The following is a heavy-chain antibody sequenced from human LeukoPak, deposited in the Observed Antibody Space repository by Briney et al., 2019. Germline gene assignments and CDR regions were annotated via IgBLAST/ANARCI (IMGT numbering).Heavy chain of an antibody. CDR3: AREPTYTSTWYTSCDY. Sequence: PGGSLRLSCAASGFTFSHYNMNWVRQAPRKGLEWVSYITGSSSTIYYADSVKGRFTISRDNAKNSLYLQMNSLRAEDTAVYYCAREPTYTSTWYTSCDYWGQGILVTVSS. J-gene: IGHJ4*02. CDR1: GFTFSHYN. D-gene: IGHD6-13*01. CDR2: ITGSSSTI. V-gene: IGHV3-48*01.